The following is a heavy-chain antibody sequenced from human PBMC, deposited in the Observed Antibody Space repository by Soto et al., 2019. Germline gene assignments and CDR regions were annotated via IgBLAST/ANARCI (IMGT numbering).Heavy chain of an antibody. V-gene: IGHV3-7*01. CDR2: INQDGSEK. Sequence: PGGSLRVSCAASGFIFRSYWMSWVRQAPGKGLEWVANINQDGSEKYYVDSVRGRFIISRDNAENSLYLQMNSLRAEDTAVYYCARDGVAAGLYFDNWGQGTLVTVS. J-gene: IGHJ4*02. D-gene: IGHD2-15*01. CDR1: GFIFRSYW. CDR3: ARDGVAAGLYFDN.